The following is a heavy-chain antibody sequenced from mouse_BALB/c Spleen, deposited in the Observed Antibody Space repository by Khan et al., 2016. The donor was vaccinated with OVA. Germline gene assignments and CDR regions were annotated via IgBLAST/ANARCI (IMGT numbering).Heavy chain of an antibody. J-gene: IGHJ3*01. V-gene: IGHV1S135*01. CDR3: ARHGYVAWFAY. CDR1: GYSFTSYY. CDR2: IDPFNGGT. D-gene: IGHD2-2*01. Sequence: VQLQQSGPELMKPGASVKISCKASGYSFTSYYIHWVKQSHGKSLEWIGYIDPFNGGTSSNPKFKGQATLTVDKSSSTAYMHLSSLTSDDSAVYYCARHGYVAWFAYWGQGTLVTVSA.